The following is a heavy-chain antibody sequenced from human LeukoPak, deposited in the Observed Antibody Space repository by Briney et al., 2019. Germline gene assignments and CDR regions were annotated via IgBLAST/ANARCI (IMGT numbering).Heavy chain of an antibody. Sequence: GRSLRLSCAASGFSFSSYGMRWVRQAPGKGLEWVGDIWYDGSHTYYADSVKARFTISRDNSMNTLYMQMNSLRGEDAAVYYCVRGGYCSGTSCAHYDGMDVWGQGTTVTVSS. CDR1: GFSFSSYG. V-gene: IGHV3-33*01. D-gene: IGHD2-2*01. J-gene: IGHJ6*02. CDR2: IWYDGSHT. CDR3: VRGGYCSGTSCAHYDGMDV.